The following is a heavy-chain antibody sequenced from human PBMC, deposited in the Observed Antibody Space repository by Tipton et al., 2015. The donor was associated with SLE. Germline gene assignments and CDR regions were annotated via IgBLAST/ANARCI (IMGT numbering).Heavy chain of an antibody. CDR1: GGSINSGGFY. D-gene: IGHD6-19*01. CDR3: ATVRLQRDGWYPWDF. Sequence: TLSLTCTVSGGSINSGGFYWTWIRQHPGKGLEWIAYIFYTGSTYSTPSLESRVSISVDTSKNQVSLRLASVTAADTAVYYCATVRLQRDGWYPWDFWGQGTLVTV. J-gene: IGHJ4*02. CDR2: IFYTGST. V-gene: IGHV4-31*03.